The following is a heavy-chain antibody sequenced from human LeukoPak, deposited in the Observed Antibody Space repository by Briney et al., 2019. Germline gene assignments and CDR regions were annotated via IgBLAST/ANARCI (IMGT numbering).Heavy chain of an antibody. V-gene: IGHV3-66*01. CDR1: GFTVSSNY. Sequence: QAGGSLRLSCAASGFTVSSNYMSWVRQAPGKGLEWVSVIYSGGSTFYADSVKGRFTISRDNSKNTLYLQMNTLRAEDSAVYYCARGHENLDYWGQGTLVTVSS. D-gene: IGHD1-14*01. CDR3: ARGHENLDY. J-gene: IGHJ4*02. CDR2: IYSGGST.